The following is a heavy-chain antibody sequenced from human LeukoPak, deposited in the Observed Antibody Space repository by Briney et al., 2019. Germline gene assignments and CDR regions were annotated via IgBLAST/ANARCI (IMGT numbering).Heavy chain of an antibody. CDR1: GYTFTSYD. CDR3: ARGSGPRIAARFFDY. V-gene: IGHV1-8*01. Sequence: ASVKVSCKASGYTFTSYDINWVRQATGQELEWMGWMNPNSGNTGYAQKFQGRVTMTRNTSISTAYMELSSLRSEDTAVYYCARGSGPRIAARFFDYWGQGTLVTVSS. D-gene: IGHD6-6*01. CDR2: MNPNSGNT. J-gene: IGHJ4*02.